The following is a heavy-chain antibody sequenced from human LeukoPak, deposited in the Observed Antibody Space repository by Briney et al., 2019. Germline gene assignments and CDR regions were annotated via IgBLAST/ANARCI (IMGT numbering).Heavy chain of an antibody. V-gene: IGHV1-2*02. CDR2: INPNSGGT. J-gene: IGHJ4*02. D-gene: IGHD1-26*01. CDR1: GYTFTGYY. CDR3: ARRRDLYSGSYYPFDY. Sequence: HRASVKVSCKASGYTFTGYYMHWVRQAPGQGLEWMGWINPNSGGTNYAQKFQGRVTMTRDTSISTAYLQWSSLKASDTAMYYCARRRDLYSGSYYPFDYWGQGTLVTVSS.